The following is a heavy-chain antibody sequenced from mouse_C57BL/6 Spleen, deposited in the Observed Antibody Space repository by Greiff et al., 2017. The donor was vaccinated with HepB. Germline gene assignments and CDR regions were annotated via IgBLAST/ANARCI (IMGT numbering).Heavy chain of an antibody. CDR2: IDPSDSET. D-gene: IGHD1-1*01. CDR1: GYTFTSYW. V-gene: IGHV1-52*01. CDR3: AREGTVARYWYFDV. J-gene: IGHJ1*03. Sequence: QVQLQQPGAELVRPGSSVKLSCKASGYTFTSYWMHWVKQRHIQGLEWIGNIDPSDSETNYNQKFKDKATLTVDKSSSTAYMQLSSLTSEDSAFYYVAREGTVARYWYFDVWGTGTTVTVSS.